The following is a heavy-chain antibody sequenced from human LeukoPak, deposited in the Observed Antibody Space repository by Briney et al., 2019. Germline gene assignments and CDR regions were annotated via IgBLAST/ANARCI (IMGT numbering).Heavy chain of an antibody. J-gene: IGHJ4*02. D-gene: IGHD4-11*01. CDR1: GFTFSSYA. V-gene: IGHV3-23*01. CDR3: AKAKSYYSNYDY. CDR2: ISGSGANT. Sequence: GESLRLSCAASGFTFSSYAMSWVRQAPGKGLEWVSVISGSGANTYYADSVKGRFTISRDNSKNTLYLRVNSLRAEDTAVYYCAKAKSYYSNYDYWGQGTLVTVSS.